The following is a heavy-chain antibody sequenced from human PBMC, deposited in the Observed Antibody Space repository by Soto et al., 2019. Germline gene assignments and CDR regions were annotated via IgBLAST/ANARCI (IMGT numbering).Heavy chain of an antibody. V-gene: IGHV4-34*01. CDR3: ARSSYRDCSGGSCYSGSSWFDP. CDR1: GGSFSGYY. D-gene: IGHD2-15*01. Sequence: SETLSLTCAVYGGSFSGYYWSWIRQPPGKGLEWIGEINHSGSTNYNPSLKSRVTISVDTSKNQSSLKLSSVTAADTAVYYCARSSYRDCSGGSCYSGSSWFDPWGQGTLVTVSS. J-gene: IGHJ5*02. CDR2: INHSGST.